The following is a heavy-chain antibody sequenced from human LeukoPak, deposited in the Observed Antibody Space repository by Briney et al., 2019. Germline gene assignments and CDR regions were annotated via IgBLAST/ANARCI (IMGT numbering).Heavy chain of an antibody. V-gene: IGHV1-2*02. D-gene: IGHD6-19*01. CDR1: GYTLTGYY. Sequence: ASVKVSCKASGYTLTGYYLHWVRQAPGQGLEWMGWINPNTGATHSAQKFQGRITMTRDTSISTAYMDLSRLRSDDTAVYYCARDRVGSGWQRPYYLEVWGQGTLVTVSS. CDR2: INPNTGAT. CDR3: ARDRVGSGWQRPYYLEV. J-gene: IGHJ4*02.